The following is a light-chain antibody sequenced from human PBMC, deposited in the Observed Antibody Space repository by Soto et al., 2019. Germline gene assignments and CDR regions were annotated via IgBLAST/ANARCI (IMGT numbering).Light chain of an antibody. CDR1: QSVSSN. Sequence: DIVLIQSPATLSLSPGERATLSCRASQSVSSNLAWYQQNPGQAPRLLIFDASNMATGIPARFSGSGSGTDFPLTSSILEPEYFAVYYCQQNSNSPRTFGGGTKVEIK. V-gene: IGKV3-11*01. CDR3: QQNSNSPRT. CDR2: DAS. J-gene: IGKJ4*01.